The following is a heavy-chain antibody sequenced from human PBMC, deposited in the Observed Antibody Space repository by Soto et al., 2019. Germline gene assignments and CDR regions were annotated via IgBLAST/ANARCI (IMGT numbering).Heavy chain of an antibody. J-gene: IGHJ4*02. Sequence: QVQLQQWGAGLLKPSETLSLTCAVYGGSFSGYYLSWIRQPPGKGLEWIGEINHSGSTNYNPSLKSRVTISVDTSKNQFSLKLSSVTAADTAVYYCARLGTGVVVPAAMLDYWGQGTLVTVSS. CDR1: GGSFSGYY. V-gene: IGHV4-34*01. D-gene: IGHD2-2*01. CDR2: INHSGST. CDR3: ARLGTGVVVPAAMLDY.